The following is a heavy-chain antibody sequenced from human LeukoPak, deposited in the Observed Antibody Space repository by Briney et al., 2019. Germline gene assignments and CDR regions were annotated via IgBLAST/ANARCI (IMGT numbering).Heavy chain of an antibody. CDR3: ARQCSIVKCS. Sequence: GGSLRLSCVVSGFXFSDHYITWIRQAPGKGLEWVSYISGGSGVTNYADSVKGRFTISRDNAKNSLYLQMNNLRAEDTAVYYCARQCSIVKCSWGQGTLVTVSS. D-gene: IGHD2-21*01. CDR1: GFXFSDHY. J-gene: IGHJ5*02. V-gene: IGHV3-11*03. CDR2: ISGGSGVT.